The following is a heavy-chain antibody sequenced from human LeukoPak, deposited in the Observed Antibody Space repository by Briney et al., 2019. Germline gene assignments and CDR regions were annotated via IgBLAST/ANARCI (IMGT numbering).Heavy chain of an antibody. CDR3: ARVSRFCSGGSCYSKY. CDR1: GYTFTSYG. Sequence: GASVKVSCKASGYTFTSYGISWVRQAPGQGLEWMGWISAYNGNTNYAQKLQGRVTMTTDTSTSTAYMELRSLRSDDTAVYYCARVSRFCSGGSCYSKYWGQGTLVTVSS. J-gene: IGHJ4*02. CDR2: ISAYNGNT. D-gene: IGHD2-15*01. V-gene: IGHV1-18*01.